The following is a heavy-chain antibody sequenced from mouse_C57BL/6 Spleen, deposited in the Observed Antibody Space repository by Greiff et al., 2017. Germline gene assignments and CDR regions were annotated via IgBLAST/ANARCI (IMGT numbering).Heavy chain of an antibody. CDR1: GYAFSSYW. V-gene: IGHV1-80*01. CDR2: IYPGDGDT. J-gene: IGHJ4*01. Sequence: VQLVESGAELVKPGASVKISCKASGYAFSSYWMNWVKQRPGKGLEWIGQIYPGDGDTNYNGKFKGKATLTADKSSSTAYMQLSSLTSEDSAVYFCARGGLRTSYYAMDYWGQGTSVTVSS. D-gene: IGHD2-2*01. CDR3: ARGGLRTSYYAMDY.